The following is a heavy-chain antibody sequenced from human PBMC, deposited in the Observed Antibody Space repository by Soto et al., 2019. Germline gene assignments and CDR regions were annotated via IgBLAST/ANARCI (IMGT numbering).Heavy chain of an antibody. CDR3: ASITIFGVAIFPRYYYYGMDV. CDR1: GGSISSSSYY. Sequence: PSETLSLTCTVSGGSISSSSYYWGWIRQPPGKGLEWIGSIYYSGSTYYNPSLKSRVTTSVDTSKNQFSLKLSSVTAADTAVYYCASITIFGVAIFPRYYYYGMDVWGQGTTVTVSS. V-gene: IGHV4-39*01. J-gene: IGHJ6*01. CDR2: IYYSGST. D-gene: IGHD3-3*01.